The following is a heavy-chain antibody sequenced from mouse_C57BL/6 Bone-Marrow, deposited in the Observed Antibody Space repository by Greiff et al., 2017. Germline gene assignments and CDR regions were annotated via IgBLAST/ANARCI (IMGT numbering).Heavy chain of an antibody. V-gene: IGHV8-8*01. CDR2: IWWDDDK. CDR1: GFSLSTFGMG. CDR3: ARIYGNYRGFAY. D-gene: IGHD2-1*01. J-gene: IGHJ3*01. Sequence: QVTLKVSGPGILQPSQTLSLTCSFSGFSLSTFGMGLGWIRQPSGKGLEWLAHIWWDDDKYYNPALKSRLTISKDTSKNQVFLKIANVDTEDTATYYCARIYGNYRGFAYWGQGTLVTVSA.